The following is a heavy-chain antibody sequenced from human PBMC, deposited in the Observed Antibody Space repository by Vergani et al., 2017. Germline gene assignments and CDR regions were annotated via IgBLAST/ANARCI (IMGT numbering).Heavy chain of an antibody. CDR1: GGSISSGDYY. V-gene: IGHV4-30-4*01. D-gene: IGHD3-22*01. Sequence: QVQLQESGPGLVKPSQTLSLTCTVSGGSISSGDYYWSWIRQPPGKGLEWIGYIYYSGSTYYNPSLKSRVTISVDTSKNQFSLKLSSVTAADTAVYYCASDRNYYDSSGYYGAGEFDYWGQGTLVTVSS. CDR2: IYYSGST. CDR3: ASDRNYYDSSGYYGAGEFDY. J-gene: IGHJ4*02.